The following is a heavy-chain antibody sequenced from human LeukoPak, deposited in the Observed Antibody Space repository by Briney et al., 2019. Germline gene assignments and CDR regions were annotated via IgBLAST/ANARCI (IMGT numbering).Heavy chain of an antibody. V-gene: IGHV3-7*01. CDR2: IKKDGSEK. Sequence: GGSLRLSCAASGFTFSSHWMSWVRQAQGKGLEGGANIKKDGSEKYYVASVKGRFNLSRDNTKKSLYLQMKSLGAEDRAVYYCARDKRWLVLNGFGAFDYWGQGTLVTVSS. CDR1: GFTFSSHW. CDR3: ARDKRWLVLNGFGAFDY. J-gene: IGHJ4*02. D-gene: IGHD6-19*01.